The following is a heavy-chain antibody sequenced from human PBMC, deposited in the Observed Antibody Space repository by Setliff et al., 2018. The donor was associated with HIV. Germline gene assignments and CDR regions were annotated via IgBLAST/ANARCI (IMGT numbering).Heavy chain of an antibody. V-gene: IGHV4-59*11. CDR1: GDSIRSHY. CDR3: ARLRGSYDFSTWFDP. D-gene: IGHD3-3*01. J-gene: IGHJ5*02. CDR2: IYYSGST. Sequence: SETLSLTCTVSGDSIRSHYWSWIRQPPGKRLEWIWYIYYSGSTNYNPSPKSRVSISVDTAKNQFSLNLSSVTAADTAVYYCARLRGSYDFSTWFDPWGQGTQVTVSS.